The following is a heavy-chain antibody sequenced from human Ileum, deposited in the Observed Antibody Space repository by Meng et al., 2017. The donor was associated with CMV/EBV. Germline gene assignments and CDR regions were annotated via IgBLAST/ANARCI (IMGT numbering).Heavy chain of an antibody. V-gene: IGHV1-69*05. J-gene: IGHJ6*02. CDR1: GGTFSSYA. CDR3: ARVVVRGVWYYYGMDV. D-gene: IGHD3-10*01. Sequence: SVKVSCKASGGTFSSYAISWVRQAPGQGLEWMGGIIPIFGTANYAQKFQGRVTITTDESTSTAYMVLSSLRSEDTAVYYCARVVVRGVWYYYGMDVWGQGTTVTVSS. CDR2: IIPIFGTA.